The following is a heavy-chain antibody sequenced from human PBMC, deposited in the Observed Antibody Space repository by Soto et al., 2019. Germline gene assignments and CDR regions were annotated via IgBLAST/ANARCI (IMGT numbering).Heavy chain of an antibody. Sequence: SETLSLTCSVSGGSMSKFYWSWIRKTAGKGLEWMGRVYATGTSDYNPSLRSRIAMSVDISRKTFSLRLRAVTAADTGVYYCVRDGSKTLRDCFDPWGQGILVTVS. CDR3: VRDGSKTLRDCFDP. D-gene: IGHD4-17*01. CDR1: GGSMSKFY. J-gene: IGHJ5*02. V-gene: IGHV4-4*07. CDR2: VYATGTS.